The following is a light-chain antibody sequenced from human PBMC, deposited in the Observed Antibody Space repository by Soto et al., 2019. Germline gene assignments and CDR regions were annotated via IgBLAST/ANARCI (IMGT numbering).Light chain of an antibody. CDR3: QQSYSTTWT. CDR2: AAS. V-gene: IGKV1-39*01. J-gene: IGKJ1*01. CDR1: QGISTY. Sequence: DIQMTQSPSSLSESAGDRVTITCRASQGISTYLNWYQQKPGKAPKLLIYAASSLQSGVPSRFRGSGSETDFTLTISSLQPEDFATYSCQQSYSTTWTFGQGTKVEIQ.